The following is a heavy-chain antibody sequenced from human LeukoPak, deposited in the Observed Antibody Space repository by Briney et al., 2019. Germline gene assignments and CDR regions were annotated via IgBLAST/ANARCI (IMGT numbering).Heavy chain of an antibody. CDR2: INPNSGGT. J-gene: IGHJ2*01. D-gene: IGHD2-8*01. Sequence: AGVTVSCKSSGYSFTGYYMHWVRQAPGQGLEWMGWINPNSGGTSSAQKFQGRVTMTRGTSIGTVYMELTRLTPDDTAEYYCARVPNGHLDLYWYLDLWGRSTLVTVSS. CDR1: GYSFTGYY. CDR3: ARVPNGHLDLYWYLDL. V-gene: IGHV1-2*02.